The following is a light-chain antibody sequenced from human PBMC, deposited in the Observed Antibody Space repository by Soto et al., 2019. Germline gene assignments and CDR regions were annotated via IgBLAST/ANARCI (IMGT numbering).Light chain of an antibody. V-gene: IGKV1-9*01. J-gene: IGKJ5*01. CDR2: VTS. CDR3: QQYYSTTT. CDR1: QGISSY. Sequence: QLTQSPSSLSASVGDRVTLTCRASQGISSYFAWYQQKPGKAPKLLIYVTSTLQTGVPSRFSGSGSGTDFTLTISSLQAEDVAVYYCQQYYSTTTFGQGTRLEIK.